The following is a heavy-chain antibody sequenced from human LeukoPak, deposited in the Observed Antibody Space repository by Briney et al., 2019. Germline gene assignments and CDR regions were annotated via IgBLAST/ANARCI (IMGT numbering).Heavy chain of an antibody. J-gene: IGHJ6*02. V-gene: IGHV4-59*11. CDR1: GGSISSHY. D-gene: IGHD6-13*01. CDR3: ARDVGVSSSWYSRYYYYYGMDV. Sequence: SETLSLTCTVSGGSISSHYWNWIRQPPGKGQEWIGLIHYSGSPNYNPSLKSRVTISVDTSKNQFPLKLSSVTAADTAVYYCARDVGVSSSWYSRYYYYYGMDVWGQGTTVTVSS. CDR2: IHYSGSP.